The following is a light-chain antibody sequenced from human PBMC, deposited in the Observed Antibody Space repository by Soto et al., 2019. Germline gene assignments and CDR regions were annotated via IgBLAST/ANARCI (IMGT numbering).Light chain of an antibody. CDR2: EVS. CDR1: SSDVGGYNY. V-gene: IGLV2-14*01. Sequence: QSALTQPASVSGSPGQSITISCTGTSSDVGGYNYVSWYQQHPGKAPKLMIYEVSNRPSGVSNRFSGSKSGNTAYLPISGLQAEDEADSYCSSYTSSSTLRVFGGGTQLTVL. J-gene: IGLJ2*01. CDR3: SSYTSSSTLRV.